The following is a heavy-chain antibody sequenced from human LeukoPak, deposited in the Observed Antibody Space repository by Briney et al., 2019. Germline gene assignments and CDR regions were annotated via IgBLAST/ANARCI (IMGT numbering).Heavy chain of an antibody. CDR3: AKEYSSSWYPGMDV. Sequence: GRSLRLSCAAPGFTFSSYGMHWVRQAPGKGLEWVAVISYDGSNKYYADSVKGRFTISRDNSKNTLYLQMNSLRAEDTAVYYCAKEYSSSWYPGMDVWGQGTTVTVSS. D-gene: IGHD6-13*01. V-gene: IGHV3-30*18. J-gene: IGHJ6*02. CDR2: ISYDGSNK. CDR1: GFTFSSYG.